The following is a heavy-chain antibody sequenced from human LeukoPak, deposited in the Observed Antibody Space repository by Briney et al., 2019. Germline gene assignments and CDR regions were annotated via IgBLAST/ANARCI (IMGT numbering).Heavy chain of an antibody. D-gene: IGHD3-10*01. CDR1: GYSFTSYW. CDR2: IYPGDSDT. CDR3: ATTDTDGSGSYLFDY. Sequence: ESLKISCKGSGYSFTSYWIGWVRQMPGKGLEWMGIIYPGDSDTRYSPSFQGQVTISADKSISTAYLQWSSLKASDTAMYYCATTDTDGSGSYLFDYWGQGTLVTVSS. V-gene: IGHV5-51*01. J-gene: IGHJ4*02.